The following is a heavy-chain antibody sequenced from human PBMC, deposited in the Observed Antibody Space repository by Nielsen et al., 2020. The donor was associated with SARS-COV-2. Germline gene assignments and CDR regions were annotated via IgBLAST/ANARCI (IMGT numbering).Heavy chain of an antibody. CDR3: AKLPDGYNGFDY. Sequence: GESLKISCAASGFTFSDYYMSWIRQAPGKGLEWVSYISSSGSTIYYADSVKGRFTISRDNAKNSLYLQMNSLRAEDTALYYCAKLPDGYNGFDYWGQGTLVTVSS. CDR2: ISSSGSTI. D-gene: IGHD5-24*01. CDR1: GFTFSDYY. J-gene: IGHJ4*02. V-gene: IGHV3-11*01.